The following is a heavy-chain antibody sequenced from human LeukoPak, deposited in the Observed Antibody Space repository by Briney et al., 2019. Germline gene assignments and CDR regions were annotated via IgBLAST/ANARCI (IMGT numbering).Heavy chain of an antibody. CDR3: AREGDYGDPKTPRIYYFDY. J-gene: IGHJ4*02. V-gene: IGHV1-2*02. Sequence: ASVKVSCKASGYTFTGYYIHWVRQAPGQGLEWMGWINPHSGGTNYAQKFQGGVTMTRDTSITTAYMELSSLRSDDTAVYYCAREGDYGDPKTPRIYYFDYWGQGTLVTVSS. CDR2: INPHSGGT. D-gene: IGHD4-17*01. CDR1: GYTFTGYY.